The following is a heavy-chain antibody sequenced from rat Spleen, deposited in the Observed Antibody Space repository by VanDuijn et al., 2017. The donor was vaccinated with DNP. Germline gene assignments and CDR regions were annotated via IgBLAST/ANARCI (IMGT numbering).Heavy chain of an antibody. CDR1: GYSITSTY. Sequence: EVQLQESGPGLVKPSQSLSLTCSVTGYSITSTYWGWIRKFPGHKLEWMGYINSAGSTNYNPSLKGRISITSDTSKNQFFLQLSSVTAEDTATYYCARWNIGTSTLDYWGQGVMVTVSS. CDR3: ARWNIGTSTLDY. V-gene: IGHV3-3*01. J-gene: IGHJ2*01. D-gene: IGHD1-5*01. CDR2: INSAGST.